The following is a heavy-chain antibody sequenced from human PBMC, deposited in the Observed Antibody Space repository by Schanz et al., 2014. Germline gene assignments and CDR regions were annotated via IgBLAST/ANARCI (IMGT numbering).Heavy chain of an antibody. V-gene: IGHV3-33*05. Sequence: QVQLVESGGGVVQPERSLRLSCAASGFNFANHAIHWVRQGQGNGLQWVAVISSDGSKKLYADSVKARFTISRDNSKNTLYLQMNILRAEDTAVYYCARDRVGAGSYFDYWGQGTLVTVSS. CDR1: GFNFANHA. D-gene: IGHD6-19*01. J-gene: IGHJ4*02. CDR2: ISSDGSKK. CDR3: ARDRVGAGSYFDY.